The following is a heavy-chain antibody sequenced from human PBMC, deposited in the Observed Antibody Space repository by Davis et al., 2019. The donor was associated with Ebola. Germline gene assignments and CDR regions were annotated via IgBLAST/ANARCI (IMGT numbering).Heavy chain of an antibody. CDR2: INPNSGGT. CDR1: GGTFSSYA. Sequence: ASVKVSCKASGGTFSSYAISWVRQAPGQGLEWMGWINPNSGGTNYAQKFQGWVTMTRDTSISTAYMELSRLRSDDTAVYYCARGAVNFWSGYSAMDVWGKGTTVTVSS. D-gene: IGHD3-3*01. CDR3: ARGAVNFWSGYSAMDV. V-gene: IGHV1-2*04. J-gene: IGHJ6*03.